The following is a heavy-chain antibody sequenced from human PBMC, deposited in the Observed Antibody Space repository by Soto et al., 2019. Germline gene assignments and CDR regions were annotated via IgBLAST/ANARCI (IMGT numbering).Heavy chain of an antibody. Sequence: GGSLRLSCAASGLTFSRYTMHWIRQAPGKWLEWVAVISYDGNNKYYADSVKGRFTISRDNSKNTLSLQMNSLRPEDTAVDYCARYRSERPFDYWXQGTLVTV. CDR3: ARYRSERPFDY. CDR2: ISYDGNNK. J-gene: IGHJ4*02. CDR1: GLTFSRYT. V-gene: IGHV3-30-3*01.